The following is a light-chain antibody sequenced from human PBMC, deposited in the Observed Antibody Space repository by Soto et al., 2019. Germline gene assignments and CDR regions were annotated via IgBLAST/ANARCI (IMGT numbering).Light chain of an antibody. CDR2: RDD. CDR1: SSNIGKHT. V-gene: IGLV1-44*01. CDR3: STWDDGLGAPR. Sequence: QSVLTQPPSASGTPGQSVTVSCSGGSSNIGKHTVNWYQQLPGAAPKLLMYRDDQRPSGVPDRFSASKSDASASLAISGLQSEDEAHYFCSTWDDGLGAPRFAGRTKLTVL. J-gene: IGLJ2*01.